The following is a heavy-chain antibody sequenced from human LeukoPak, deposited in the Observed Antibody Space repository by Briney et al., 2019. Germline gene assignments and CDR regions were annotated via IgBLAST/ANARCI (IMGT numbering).Heavy chain of an antibody. J-gene: IGHJ4*02. CDR2: IYYSGST. D-gene: IGHD2-2*01. CDR3: ARDRTPFAY. CDR1: GGSITSSSYY. Sequence: SETLSLTCTVSGGSITSSSYYWGWIRQPPGKGLEWIGSIYYSGSTYYNPSLKSRVTISVDTSKNQFSLKLSSVTAADTAVYYCARDRTPFAYWGQGTLVTVSS. V-gene: IGHV4-39*07.